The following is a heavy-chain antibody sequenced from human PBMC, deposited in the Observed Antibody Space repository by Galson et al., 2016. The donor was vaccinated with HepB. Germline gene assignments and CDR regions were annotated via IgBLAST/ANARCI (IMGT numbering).Heavy chain of an antibody. V-gene: IGHV3-48*02. J-gene: IGHJ6*03. Sequence: SLRLSCAASGFSFSSYSTNWVRQAPGKGLEWISYISSTNSPTIYYADSVKDRFTISRDNAKNSLYLQMNSLRDEDTAVYYCARGVGPAYMDVWGNGTTVTVSS. CDR2: ISSTNSPTI. D-gene: IGHD5/OR15-5a*01. CDR1: GFSFSSYS. CDR3: ARGVGPAYMDV.